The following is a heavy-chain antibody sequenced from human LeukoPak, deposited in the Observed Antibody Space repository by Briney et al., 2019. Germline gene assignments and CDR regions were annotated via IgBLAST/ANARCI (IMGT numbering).Heavy chain of an antibody. Sequence: GGSLRLSCAASGFTFSSYWMSWVRQARGKGLEWVANIKQDGSEKYYVDSVKGRFTISRDNAKNSLYLQMNSLRAEDTAVYYCARAVLRFLEWLPAEAFDIWGQGTMVTVSS. CDR2: IKQDGSEK. CDR1: GFTFSSYW. CDR3: ARAVLRFLEWLPAEAFDI. J-gene: IGHJ3*02. V-gene: IGHV3-7*01. D-gene: IGHD3-3*01.